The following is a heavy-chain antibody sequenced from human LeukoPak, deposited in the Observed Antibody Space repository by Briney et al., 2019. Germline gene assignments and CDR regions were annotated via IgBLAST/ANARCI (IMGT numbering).Heavy chain of an antibody. CDR3: AKDITGPGY. CDR1: GFTFSSYA. CDR2: ISGSGGST. V-gene: IGHV3-23*01. D-gene: IGHD1-20*01. J-gene: IGHJ4*02. Sequence: GGSLRLSCAASGFTFSSYAMSWLRHAPGKGLEWVSAISGSGGSTYYADSVKGRFTISRNNSKNTLYLQMNSLRAEDTAVYYCAKDITGPGYWGQGTLVTVSS.